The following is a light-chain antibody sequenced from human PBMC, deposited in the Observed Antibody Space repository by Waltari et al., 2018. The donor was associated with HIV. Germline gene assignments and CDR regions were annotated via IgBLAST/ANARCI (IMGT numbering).Light chain of an antibody. Sequence: QSALTQPASVSGSPGQSITISCTGTSRDVGGYNYVSWYQQHPGKAPKFMIYEVSNRPSGVSKRFSGSKSGNTASLTISGLQPEDEADYFCSSYTSSSTGVFGTGTKVTVL. J-gene: IGLJ1*01. CDR1: SRDVGGYNY. CDR2: EVS. CDR3: SSYTSSSTGV. V-gene: IGLV2-14*01.